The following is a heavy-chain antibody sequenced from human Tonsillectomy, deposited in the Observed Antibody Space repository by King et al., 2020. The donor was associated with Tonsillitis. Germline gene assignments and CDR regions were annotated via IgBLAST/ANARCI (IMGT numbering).Heavy chain of an antibody. D-gene: IGHD6-19*01. J-gene: IGHJ2*01. CDR1: GFTFDEYA. V-gene: IGHV3-9*01. Sequence: VQLVESGGGLVQPGRSLRLSCAASGFTFDEYAMHWVRQAPGKGLEWVSGISWNSGMIGYADSVKGRFTLSRDNAKNSLYLQMNGLRAEDTALYYCAKAPYSSGWYFDLWGRGTLVTVSS. CDR2: ISWNSGMI. CDR3: AKAPYSSGWYFDL.